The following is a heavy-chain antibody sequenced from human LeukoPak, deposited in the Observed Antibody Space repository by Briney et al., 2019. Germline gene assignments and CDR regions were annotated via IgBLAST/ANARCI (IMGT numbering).Heavy chain of an antibody. CDR1: GGSISSSSYY. CDR2: IYYSGST. V-gene: IGHV4-39*01. J-gene: IGHJ3*02. D-gene: IGHD6-13*01. CDR3: ARPSMRYSNPAFDI. Sequence: SETLSLTCTVSGGSISSSSYYWGWIRQPPGKGLEWIVSIYYSGSTYYNPSLKSRVTISVDTSKNQFSLKLSSVTAADTAVYYCARPSMRYSNPAFDIWGQGTMVTVSS.